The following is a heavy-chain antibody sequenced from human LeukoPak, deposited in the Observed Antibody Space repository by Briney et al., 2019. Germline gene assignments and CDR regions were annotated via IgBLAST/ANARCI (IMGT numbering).Heavy chain of an antibody. Sequence: PSETLSLTCTVSGGSISSGDYYWSWIRQPPGKGLEWIGYIYYSGSTYYNPSLKSRVTISVDTSKNQFSLRLSSVTAADTAIYFCARIRGSYSLWGQGTLVTVSS. CDR1: GGSISSGDYY. V-gene: IGHV4-30-4*02. D-gene: IGHD1-26*01. CDR3: ARIRGSYSL. J-gene: IGHJ4*02. CDR2: IYYSGST.